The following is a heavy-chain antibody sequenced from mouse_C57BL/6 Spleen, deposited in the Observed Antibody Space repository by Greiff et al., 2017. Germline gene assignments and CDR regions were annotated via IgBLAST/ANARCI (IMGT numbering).Heavy chain of an antibody. CDR1: GYTFTTYP. J-gene: IGHJ2*01. V-gene: IGHV1-47*01. CDR2: FHPYNDDT. D-gene: IGHD2-2*01. CDR3: ARAGGLRQGYYFDY. Sequence: QVQLKESGAELVKPGASVKMSCKASGYTFTTYPIEWMKQNHGKSLEWIGNFHPYNDDTKYNEKFKGKATLTVEKSSSTVYLELSRLTSDDSAVYYCARAGGLRQGYYFDYWGQGTTLTVSS.